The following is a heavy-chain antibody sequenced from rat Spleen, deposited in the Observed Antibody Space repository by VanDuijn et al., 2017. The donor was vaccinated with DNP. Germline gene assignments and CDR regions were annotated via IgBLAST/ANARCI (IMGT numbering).Heavy chain of an antibody. CDR1: GFTFSNSG. CDR3: ATSSYFGYDYGFAY. CDR2: ISPRGIST. D-gene: IGHD1-7*01. V-gene: IGHV5-19*01. Sequence: EVRLVESGGGLVQPERSLKLSCAASGFTFSNSGFHWIRQAPTKGLEWVASISPRGISTFYRDSVKGRFTISRDNAKSTLYLQMDSLRSEDTATYYCATSSYFGYDYGFAYWGQGTLVTVSS. J-gene: IGHJ3*01.